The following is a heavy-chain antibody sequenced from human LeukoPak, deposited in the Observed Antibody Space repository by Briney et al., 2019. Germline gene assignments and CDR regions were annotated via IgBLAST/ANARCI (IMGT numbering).Heavy chain of an antibody. J-gene: IGHJ4*02. CDR1: GFTFSSYS. Sequence: GGPLRLSCAASGFTFSSYSMKWGRQAPGKGLEWVSSICSSSSYIYYADSVKGRFTISGDNAKYSLYLQMNSLRVEDTALYYCARDLYGDYTLDYWGQGTLVTVSS. CDR3: ARDLYGDYTLDY. D-gene: IGHD4-17*01. V-gene: IGHV3-21*06. CDR2: ICSSSSYI.